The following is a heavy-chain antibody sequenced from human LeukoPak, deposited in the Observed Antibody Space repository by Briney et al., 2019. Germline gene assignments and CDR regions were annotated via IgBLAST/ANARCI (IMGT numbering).Heavy chain of an antibody. D-gene: IGHD6-13*01. CDR2: IIPIFGTA. J-gene: IGHJ5*02. Sequence: ASVKVSCKASGGTFSSYAISWVRQAPGQGLEWMGGIIPIFGTANYAQKFQGRVTITADESTSTAYMELSSLRSEDTAVYYCARIWIAAAGSWFDPWGQGALVTVSS. V-gene: IGHV1-69*13. CDR1: GGTFSSYA. CDR3: ARIWIAAAGSWFDP.